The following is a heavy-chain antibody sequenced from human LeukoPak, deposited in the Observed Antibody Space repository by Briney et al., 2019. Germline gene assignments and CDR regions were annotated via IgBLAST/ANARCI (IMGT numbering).Heavy chain of an antibody. J-gene: IGHJ4*02. Sequence: SETLSLTCTVSGGSISSYYWSWIRQPPGKGLEWIGYIYYSGSTNYNPSLKSRVTISVDTSKNQFSLKPSSVTAADTAVYYCARVYNGDYGFDYWGQGTLVTVSS. CDR1: GGSISSYY. CDR3: ARVYNGDYGFDY. D-gene: IGHD4-17*01. V-gene: IGHV4-59*08. CDR2: IYYSGST.